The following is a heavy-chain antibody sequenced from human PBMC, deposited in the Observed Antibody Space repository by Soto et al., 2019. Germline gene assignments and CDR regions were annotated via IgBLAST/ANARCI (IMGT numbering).Heavy chain of an antibody. CDR1: GFTFSSYA. V-gene: IGHV3-23*01. CDR3: AKAYSSGYYGNDAFDI. Sequence: PVGSLRLSCAASGFTFSSYAMSWVRQAPGKGLEWVSAISGSGGSTYYADSVKGRFTISRDNSKNTLYLQMNSLRAEDTAVYYCAKAYSSGYYGNDAFDIWGQGTMVTVSS. J-gene: IGHJ3*02. CDR2: ISGSGGST. D-gene: IGHD3-22*01.